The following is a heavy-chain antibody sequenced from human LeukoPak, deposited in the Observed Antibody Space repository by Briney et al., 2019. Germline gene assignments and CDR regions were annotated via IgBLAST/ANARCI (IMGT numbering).Heavy chain of an antibody. Sequence: SETLSLTCTVSGCPISSSSYYWGWIRKPPGKGLEWIGSIYYSGSTYYNPSLKSRVTISVDTSKNEFSLKLCSVTAVDTAVYYIARPRDSSSSWIDYWGQGTLVTVSS. CDR1: GCPISSSSYY. V-gene: IGHV4-39*01. D-gene: IGHD6-6*01. J-gene: IGHJ4*01. CDR2: IYYSGST. CDR3: ARPRDSSSSWIDY.